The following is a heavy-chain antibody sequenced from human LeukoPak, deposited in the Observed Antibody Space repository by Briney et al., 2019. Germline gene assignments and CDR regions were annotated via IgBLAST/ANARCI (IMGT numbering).Heavy chain of an antibody. CDR3: ARHQYQLLWESYFGY. Sequence: KTSETLSLTCAVSGGSIRNSSFYWGWIRQPPGKGLEWIGSIYYSGSTYYNPSLKSRVTISVDTSKNQFSLKLSSVTAADTAVYYCARHQYQLLWESYFGYWGQGTLVTVSS. J-gene: IGHJ4*02. D-gene: IGHD2-2*01. CDR1: GGSIRNSSFY. V-gene: IGHV4-39*01. CDR2: IYYSGST.